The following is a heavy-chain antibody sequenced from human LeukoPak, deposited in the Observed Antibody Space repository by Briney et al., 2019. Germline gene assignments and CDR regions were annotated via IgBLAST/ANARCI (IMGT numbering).Heavy chain of an antibody. CDR2: IRYDESNI. J-gene: IGHJ3*02. V-gene: IGHV3-30*02. CDR1: VFTFSSYG. CDR3: ASRMVYISRGAFDI. Sequence: GGSLRLSCAASVFTFSSYGLHWVRHAPGKELEWVAFIRYDESNIYYADSVKGRFTISRDNSKNTRTLQMNSRRAENTAVYYCASRMVYISRGAFDIWGQGTMVTVSS. D-gene: IGHD2-8*01.